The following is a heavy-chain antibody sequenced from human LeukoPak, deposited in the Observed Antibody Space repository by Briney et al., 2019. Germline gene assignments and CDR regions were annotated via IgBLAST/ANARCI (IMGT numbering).Heavy chain of an antibody. J-gene: IGHJ4*02. D-gene: IGHD6-19*01. CDR1: GFTFSNYW. V-gene: IGHV3-7*01. CDR3: ARVQGSSGPGIFEY. CDR2: IKQDGSEK. Sequence: GGSLRLSCAASGFTFSNYWMSWVRQAPGKGLEWVANIKQDGSEKFYVDSVKGRLTISRDSAKNSLHLQMNSLRVEDTAVYYCARVQGSSGPGIFEYWGQGTLVTVSS.